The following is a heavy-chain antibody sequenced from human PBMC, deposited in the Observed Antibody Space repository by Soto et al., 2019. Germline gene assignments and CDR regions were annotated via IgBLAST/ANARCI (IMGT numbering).Heavy chain of an antibody. V-gene: IGHV3-15*07. D-gene: IGHD2-15*01. Sequence: EVQLVESGGGLMKPGGSLRLSCAASGFTFSDAWMNWVRQAPGKGLEWVGRINSRSDGGTADYAAPVKGRFTISRDDSKNMLFLQMNSLKTEDTAVYYCTTFKLGYCSGGSCYVGKYFDDWGQGTLVTVSS. CDR2: INSRSDGGTA. CDR3: TTFKLGYCSGGSCYVGKYFDD. CDR1: GFTFSDAW. J-gene: IGHJ4*02.